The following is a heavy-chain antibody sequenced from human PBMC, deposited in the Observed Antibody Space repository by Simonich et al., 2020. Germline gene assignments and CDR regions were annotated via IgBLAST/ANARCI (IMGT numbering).Heavy chain of an antibody. J-gene: IGHJ3*02. CDR3: ARSTTGTTAFDI. CDR1: GYTFTSYG. V-gene: IGHV1-18*01. CDR2: ITAYNGNT. D-gene: IGHD1-1*01. Sequence: QVQLVQSGAEVQKPGASVKVSCKASGYTFTSYGISWVRQAPGPGLEWTGWITAYNGNTNVAQKPQGRVTMTTDTTTGTAYMELRSLRSDDTAVYYCARSTTGTTAFDIWGQGTMVTVAS.